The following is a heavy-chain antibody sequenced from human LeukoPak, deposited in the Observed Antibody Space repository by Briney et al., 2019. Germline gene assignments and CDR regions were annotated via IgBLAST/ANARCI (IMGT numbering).Heavy chain of an antibody. CDR1: GGSISSYY. V-gene: IGHV4-59*01. CDR2: IYYSGST. CDR3: ARDGGSGWYGGDAFDI. J-gene: IGHJ3*02. Sequence: SETLSLTCTVSGGSISSYYWSWIRQPPGKGLEWIGYIYYSGSTNYNPSLKSRVTISVDTSKNQFSLKLSSVTAADAAVYYCARDGGSGWYGGDAFDIWSQGTMVTVSS. D-gene: IGHD6-19*01.